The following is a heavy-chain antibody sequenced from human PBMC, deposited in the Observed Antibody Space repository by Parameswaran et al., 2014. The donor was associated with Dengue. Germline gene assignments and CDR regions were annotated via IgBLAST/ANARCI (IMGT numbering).Heavy chain of an antibody. CDR3: ARAPPLIYYGSGSSPPPDAFDI. D-gene: IGHD3-10*01. V-gene: IGHV4-31*02. J-gene: IGHJ3*02. Sequence: VRQMPGKGLEWIGYIYYSGSTYYNPSLKSRVTISVDTSKNQFSLKLSSVTAADTAVYYCARAPPLIYYGSGSSPPPDAFDIWGQGTMVTVSS. CDR2: IYYSGST.